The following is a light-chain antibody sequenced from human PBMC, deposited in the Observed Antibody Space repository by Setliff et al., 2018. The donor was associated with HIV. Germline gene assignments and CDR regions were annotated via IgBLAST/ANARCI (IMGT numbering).Light chain of an antibody. J-gene: IGLJ1*01. Sequence: QSALTQPPSASGSPGQSVTISCTGTSSDVGAYNYVSWYQQYPGKVPKLMIYEVSKRPSGVPDRFSGSKSGNTASLTVSGLQVEDESDYYCSSYAGSNKNVFGTGTKVTVL. CDR3: SSYAGSNKNV. V-gene: IGLV2-8*01. CDR2: EVS. CDR1: SSDVGAYNY.